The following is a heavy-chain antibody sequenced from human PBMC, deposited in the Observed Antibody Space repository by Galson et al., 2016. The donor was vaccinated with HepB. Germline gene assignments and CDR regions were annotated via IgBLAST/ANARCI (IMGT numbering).Heavy chain of an antibody. D-gene: IGHD6-19*01. V-gene: IGHV4-59*01. CDR1: GGSINFYS. J-gene: IGHJ2*01. CDR3: ARDRIALTGWYFDL. Sequence: SETLSLTCTVSGGSINFYSWSWIRQSPGKGLEWIGQIYYSGNTKYNPSLKSRVTISADTPKNQFSLNLTSVTAADTAVYYCARDRIALTGWYFDLWGRGTLVTVSS. CDR2: IYYSGNT.